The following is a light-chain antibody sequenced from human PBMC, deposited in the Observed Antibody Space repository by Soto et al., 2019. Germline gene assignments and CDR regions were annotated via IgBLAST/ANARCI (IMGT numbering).Light chain of an antibody. CDR1: QSVSSIY. Sequence: EIVLPQSQGTLSLSPGERATLSCRASQSVSSIYLAWYQQKPGQAPRLLIYGASSRPTGIPDRFSGSGSGTDFTLTISRLEPEDFAVYYCQQYGSSALTFGGVTKVAIK. CDR2: GAS. J-gene: IGKJ4*01. CDR3: QQYGSSALT. V-gene: IGKV3-20*01.